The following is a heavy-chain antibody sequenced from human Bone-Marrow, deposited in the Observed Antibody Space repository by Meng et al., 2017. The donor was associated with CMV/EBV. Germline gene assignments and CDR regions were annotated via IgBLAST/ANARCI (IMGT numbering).Heavy chain of an antibody. J-gene: IGHJ2*01. V-gene: IGHV1-69*12. CDR2: IIPMFGTA. Sequence: QVQLGQAGAEGKKPGSSVKVSCQASGDPVSRYGVSWVRQAPGQGLEWMGGIIPMFGTANYAQSFQGRLTITADESRTTAYMELRSLRFDDTAVYYCARDASAVDWYFDLWGRGTLVTVSS. CDR1: GDPVSRYG. D-gene: IGHD2-15*01. CDR3: ARDASAVDWYFDL.